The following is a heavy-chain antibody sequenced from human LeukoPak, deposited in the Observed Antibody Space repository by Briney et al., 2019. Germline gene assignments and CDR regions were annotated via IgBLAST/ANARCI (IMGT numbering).Heavy chain of an antibody. D-gene: IGHD2-2*01. CDR2: MNPNSGNT. CDR3: ATSPSTSCPIY. J-gene: IGHJ4*02. V-gene: IGHV1-8*02. CDR1: GYTFTSYG. Sequence: ASVKVSCKASGYTFTSYGISWARQATGQGLEWMGWMNPNSGNTGYAQKFQGRVTMTRNTSISTAYMELSSLRSEDTAVYYCATSPSTSCPIYWGQGTLVTVSS.